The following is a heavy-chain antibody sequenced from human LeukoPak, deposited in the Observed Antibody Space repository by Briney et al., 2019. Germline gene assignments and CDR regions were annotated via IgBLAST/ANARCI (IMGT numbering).Heavy chain of an antibody. CDR3: AREYGSGSYYKYDAFDI. J-gene: IGHJ3*02. Sequence: ASVKVSCKASGYTFTSYDINWVRQATGQGLEWMGWMNPNSGNTGYAQKFQGRVTMTRNTSISTAYMELSSLRSEDTAVYYCAREYGSGSYYKYDAFDIWGQGTMVTVSS. CDR2: MNPNSGNT. D-gene: IGHD3-10*01. CDR1: GYTFTSYD. V-gene: IGHV1-8*01.